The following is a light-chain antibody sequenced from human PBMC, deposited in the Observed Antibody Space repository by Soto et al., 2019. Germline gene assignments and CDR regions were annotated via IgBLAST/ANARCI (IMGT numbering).Light chain of an antibody. Sequence: QSVLTQPASVSGSPGQSITISCTGTSSDVGAYNFVPWYQHHPGRAPKLIMYEVTIRPSGLSNGFSGSKSGNTASLTISGLQAEDEADYYCSSYTTTSPYVFGSGTKVPS. CDR1: SSDVGAYNF. J-gene: IGLJ1*01. V-gene: IGLV2-14*01. CDR2: EVT. CDR3: SSYTTTSPYV.